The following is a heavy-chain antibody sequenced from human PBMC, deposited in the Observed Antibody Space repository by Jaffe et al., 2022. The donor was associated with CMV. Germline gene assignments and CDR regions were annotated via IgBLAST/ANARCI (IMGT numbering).Heavy chain of an antibody. CDR2: IKQDGSEK. D-gene: IGHD2-2*01. CDR3: ARGDPLGYCSSTSCGPMGGAYYYYGMDV. V-gene: IGHV3-7*01. CDR1: GFTFSSYW. J-gene: IGHJ6*02. Sequence: EVQLVESGGGLVQPGGSLRLSCAASGFTFSSYWMSWVRQAPGKGLEWVANIKQDGSEKYYVDSVKGRFTISRDNAKNSLYLQMNSLRAEDTAVYYCARGDPLGYCSSTSCGPMGGAYYYYGMDVWGQGTTVTVSS.